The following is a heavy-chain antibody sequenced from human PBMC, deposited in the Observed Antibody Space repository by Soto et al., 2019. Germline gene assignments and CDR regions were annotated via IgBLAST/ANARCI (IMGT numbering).Heavy chain of an antibody. V-gene: IGHV4-31*03. CDR1: GDSLSTVSYY. D-gene: IGHD3-10*01. Sequence: QVQLQELGPGLVKPSQTLSLTCTVSGDSLSTVSYYWSWIRQLPGKGLERIGYISHSGTTYYNPSFESRLSISVDTSKNQFSLELSSVTAADTAVYYCATYQYGSRRTSYWGQGTVVTVSS. CDR2: ISHSGTT. CDR3: ATYQYGSRRTSY. J-gene: IGHJ4*02.